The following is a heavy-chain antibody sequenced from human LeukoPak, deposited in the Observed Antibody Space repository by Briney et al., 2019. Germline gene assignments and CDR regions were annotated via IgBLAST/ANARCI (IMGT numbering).Heavy chain of an antibody. CDR2: IYYSGST. D-gene: IGHD7-27*01. CDR1: GGSISSYY. V-gene: IGHV4-59*01. Sequence: IPSQTLSLTCTVSGGSISSYYWSWIRQPPGKGLEWIGYIYYSGSTNYNPSLKSRVTISVDTSNNQFSLKLSAVTAADTAVYYCASVIRSGDPYYYYYMDVWGKGTTVTVSS. J-gene: IGHJ6*03. CDR3: ASVIRSGDPYYYYYMDV.